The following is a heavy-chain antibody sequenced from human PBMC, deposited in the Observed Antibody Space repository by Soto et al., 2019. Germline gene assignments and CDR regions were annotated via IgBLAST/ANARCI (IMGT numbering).Heavy chain of an antibody. CDR2: IYWDDDK. Sequence: QITLKESGPPLVKPTQTLTLTCTFSGFSLSSTRMAVGWIRQPPGKAQEWLALIYWDDDKRYSPFLKSRLTITKDTSKNQVVLTMSNMDPVDTARYYCAHIVVAGLGYYFDYWGQGTLVTVSS. D-gene: IGHD6-19*01. V-gene: IGHV2-5*02. J-gene: IGHJ4*02. CDR1: GFSLSSTRMA. CDR3: AHIVVAGLGYYFDY.